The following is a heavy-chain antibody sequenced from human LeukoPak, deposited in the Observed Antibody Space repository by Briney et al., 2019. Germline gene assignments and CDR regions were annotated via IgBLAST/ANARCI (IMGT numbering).Heavy chain of an antibody. D-gene: IGHD5-18*01. V-gene: IGHV5-51*01. CDR3: ARIHGYSYGLGYFDY. J-gene: IGHJ4*02. CDR1: GYSFTSYW. Sequence: GESLKISCKGSGYSFTSYWLGWVRQMPGKGLEWMGIIYPGDSDTRYSPSFQGQVTISADKSISTAYLQWSSLKASDTAMYYCARIHGYSYGLGYFDYWGQGTLVTVSS. CDR2: IYPGDSDT.